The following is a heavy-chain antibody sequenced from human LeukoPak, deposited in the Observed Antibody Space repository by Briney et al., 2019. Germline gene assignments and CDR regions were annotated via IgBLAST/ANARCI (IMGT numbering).Heavy chain of an antibody. CDR3: ARWVVPGTLDY. D-gene: IGHD3-10*01. J-gene: IGHJ4*02. CDR2: IYYRGST. CDR1: GGSIISGGYY. V-gene: IGHV4-31*03. Sequence: PWETQSLTCTVSGGSIISGGYYWSWIRQHPGKGLEWIGYIYYRGSTYYNPSLKSRVTISVDTSKNQFSLNLTSVTAADTAVYYCARWVVPGTLDYWGQGTLVTVSS.